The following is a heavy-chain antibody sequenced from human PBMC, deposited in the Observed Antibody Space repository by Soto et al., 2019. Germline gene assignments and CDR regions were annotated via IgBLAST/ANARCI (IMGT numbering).Heavy chain of an antibody. CDR3: ARLIFGVVTINPGWFDP. CDR2: IYHSGST. CDR1: GGSISSSNW. D-gene: IGHD3-3*01. V-gene: IGHV4-4*02. Sequence: SETLSLTCAVSGGSISSSNWWSWVRQPPGKGLEWIGEIYHSGSTNYNPSLKSRVTISVDKSKNQFSLKLSSVTAADTAVYYCARLIFGVVTINPGWFDPWSQGTLVTVSS. J-gene: IGHJ5*02.